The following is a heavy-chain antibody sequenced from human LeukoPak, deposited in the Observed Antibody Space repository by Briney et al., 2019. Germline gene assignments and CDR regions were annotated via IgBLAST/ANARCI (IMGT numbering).Heavy chain of an antibody. D-gene: IGHD4-23*01. CDR3: ARALDYGGNARYYYYYYMDV. Sequence: GGSLRLSCAASGFTFSSYALSWVRQAPGKGLEWVSAISGSGGSTYYADSVKGRFTISRDNSKNTLYLQMNSLRAEDTAAYYCARALDYGGNARYYYYYYMDVWGKGTTVTVSS. V-gene: IGHV3-23*01. J-gene: IGHJ6*03. CDR1: GFTFSSYA. CDR2: ISGSGGST.